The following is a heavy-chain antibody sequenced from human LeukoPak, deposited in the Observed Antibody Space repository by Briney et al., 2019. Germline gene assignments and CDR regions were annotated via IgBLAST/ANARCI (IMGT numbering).Heavy chain of an antibody. D-gene: IGHD3-3*01. CDR3: AKGDYDSWSGLPFFDY. Sequence: GGSLRLSCAASGFTFSSYAMSWVRQAPGKGLEWVSAISGSGGSTYYADSVKGRFTISRDNSKNTLYLQMNSLRAEDTAVYYCAKGDYDSWSGLPFFDYWGQGTLVTVSS. CDR1: GFTFSSYA. V-gene: IGHV3-23*01. J-gene: IGHJ4*02. CDR2: ISGSGGST.